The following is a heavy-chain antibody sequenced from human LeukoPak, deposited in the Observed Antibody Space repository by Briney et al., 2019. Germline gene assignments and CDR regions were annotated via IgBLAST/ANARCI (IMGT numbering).Heavy chain of an antibody. Sequence: PGGSLRLSCATSGFTFTNYGMAWVRQAPGKGLEWVSTISGSGISTYYADSVKGRFTISRDNSKNTLYLQMNSLRAEDTAVYYCAANTYYYDSSGGYYFDYWGQGTLVTVSS. V-gene: IGHV3-23*01. D-gene: IGHD3-22*01. CDR2: ISGSGIST. CDR3: AANTYYYDSSGGYYFDY. J-gene: IGHJ4*02. CDR1: GFTFTNYG.